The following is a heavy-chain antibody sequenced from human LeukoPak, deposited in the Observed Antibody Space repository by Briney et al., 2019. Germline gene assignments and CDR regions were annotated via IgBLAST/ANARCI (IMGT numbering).Heavy chain of an antibody. CDR3: ARGIRYSSSWAHAGWFDP. D-gene: IGHD6-13*01. Sequence: ASVKVSCKASGYTFTSYYMHWVRQAPGQGLEWMGIINPSGGSTTYAQKFQGRVTITADESTSTAYMELSSLRSEDTAVYYCARGIRYSSSWAHAGWFDPWGQGTLVTVSS. CDR1: GYTFTSYY. J-gene: IGHJ5*02. CDR2: INPSGGST. V-gene: IGHV1-46*01.